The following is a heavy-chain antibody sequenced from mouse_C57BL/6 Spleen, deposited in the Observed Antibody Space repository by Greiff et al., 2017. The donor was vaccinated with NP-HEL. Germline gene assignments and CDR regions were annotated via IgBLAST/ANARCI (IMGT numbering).Heavy chain of an antibody. CDR1: GFPFSDYG. J-gene: IGHJ4*01. CDR2: ISSGSSTI. D-gene: IGHD1-1*01. V-gene: IGHV5-17*01. Sequence: EVKVVESGGGLVKPGGSLKLSCAASGFPFSDYGMHWVRQATEKGLEWFAYISSGSSTIYSADTFTGRFTLSRDNSKNTRFLQMTSLRSEDTAMYYCASAQLRYAMDYWGQGTSVTVAS. CDR3: ASAQLRYAMDY.